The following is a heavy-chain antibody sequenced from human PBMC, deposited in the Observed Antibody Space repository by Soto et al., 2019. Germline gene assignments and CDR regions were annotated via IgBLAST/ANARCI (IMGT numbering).Heavy chain of an antibody. CDR1: GGTFSSYA. CDR2: IIPIFGTA. CDR3: ARGGNWNYVGAFDI. J-gene: IGHJ3*02. Sequence: SVKVSCKASGGTFSSYAISWVRQAPGQGLEWMGGIIPIFGTANYAQRFHGTVTMTTNTSTSTAYMEMRSLKSDDTAVYYCARGGNWNYVGAFDIWGQGTMVTVSS. D-gene: IGHD1-7*01. V-gene: IGHV1-69*05.